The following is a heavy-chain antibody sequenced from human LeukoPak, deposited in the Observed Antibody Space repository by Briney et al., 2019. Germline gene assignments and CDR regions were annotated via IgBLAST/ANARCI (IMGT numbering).Heavy chain of an antibody. CDR3: AKDLRAAAADY. Sequence: GGSLRLSCAASGFTFSSYAMSWVRQAPGKGLEWVSAISGSGGNTYYADSVKGRFTISRDNSKNTVYPQMKSLRAEDTAVYYCAKDLRAAAADYWGQGTLVTVSS. J-gene: IGHJ4*02. CDR1: GFTFSSYA. V-gene: IGHV3-23*01. CDR2: ISGSGGNT. D-gene: IGHD6-13*01.